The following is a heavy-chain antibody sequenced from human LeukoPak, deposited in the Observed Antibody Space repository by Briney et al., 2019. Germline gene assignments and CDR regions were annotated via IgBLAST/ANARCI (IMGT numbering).Heavy chain of an antibody. CDR3: ARSMVRAVTQVASDY. CDR1: GYTYSDYG. CDR2: ISTYNGNT. J-gene: IGHJ4*02. Sequence: GASVKVSCKASGYTYSDYGISWVRQAPGPGLGWMGRISTYNGNTIYAEKLQGRVTMTTDTSTSTAYMELRSLRSDDTAVYYCARSMVRAVTQVASDYWGQGTLVTVSS. V-gene: IGHV1-18*01. D-gene: IGHD3-10*01.